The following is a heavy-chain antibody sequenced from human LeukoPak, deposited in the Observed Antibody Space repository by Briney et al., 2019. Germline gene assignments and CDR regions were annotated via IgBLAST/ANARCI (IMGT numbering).Heavy chain of an antibody. D-gene: IGHD3-16*01. CDR1: GFTFSSYA. CDR3: ARPRAYDSRDLDY. V-gene: IGHV3-74*01. J-gene: IGHJ4*02. Sequence: PGGSLRLSCAASGFTFSSYAMSWVRQAPGKGLVWVSRLDTDGTDTAYADSVKGRFTISRDNAKNTLYLQMNSLRAEDTAVYYCARPRAYDSRDLDYWGQGTLVTVSS. CDR2: LDTDGTDT.